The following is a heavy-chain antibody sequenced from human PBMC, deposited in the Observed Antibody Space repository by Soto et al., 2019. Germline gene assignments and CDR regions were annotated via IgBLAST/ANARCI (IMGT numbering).Heavy chain of an antibody. CDR2: INWTSSTK. V-gene: IGHV3-48*02. J-gene: IGHJ3*02. D-gene: IGHD3-10*01. CDR3: VRDHLWAFDI. Sequence: EVQLVESGGGLVQPGGSLRLSCATSGFTFSSFSMNWVRQAPGKGLDWVSYINWTSSTKYYADSVRGRFTISRDDAKNTLYLQMNSLRDEDTAVYYCVRDHLWAFDIWGQGKMVTVSS. CDR1: GFTFSSFS.